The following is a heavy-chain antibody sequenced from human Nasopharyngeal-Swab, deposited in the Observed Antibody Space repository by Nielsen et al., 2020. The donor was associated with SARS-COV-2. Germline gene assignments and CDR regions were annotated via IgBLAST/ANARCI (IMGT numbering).Heavy chain of an antibody. J-gene: IGHJ4*02. CDR2: ISGSGSTI. D-gene: IGHD3-22*01. Sequence: GGSLRLSCAASGFTFSSYEMNWVRQAPGKGLEWVSYISGSGSTIYYADSVKGRFAISRDNAKNSLYLQMNSLRAEGTAVYYCARGDDSSGFSITLDYWGQGTLVTVSS. V-gene: IGHV3-48*03. CDR3: ARGDDSSGFSITLDY. CDR1: GFTFSSYE.